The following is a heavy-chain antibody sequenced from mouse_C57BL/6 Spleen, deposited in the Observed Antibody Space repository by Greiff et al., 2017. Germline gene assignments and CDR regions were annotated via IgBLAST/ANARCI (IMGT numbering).Heavy chain of an antibody. V-gene: IGHV1-54*01. J-gene: IGHJ4*01. Sequence: VQLQQSGAELVRPGTSVKVSCKASGYAFTTYFIEWVKQRPGQGLEWIGVINPYNDGTKYNEKFKGKATLTADKSSSTVYLQLSRLTSEDSAVYFGARGSGGDYDMDYWGQGTSVTVSS. CDR1: GYAFTTYF. CDR2: INPYNDGT. CDR3: ARGSGGDYDMDY.